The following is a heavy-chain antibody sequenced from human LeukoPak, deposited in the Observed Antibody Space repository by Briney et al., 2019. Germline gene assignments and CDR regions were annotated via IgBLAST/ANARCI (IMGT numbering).Heavy chain of an antibody. V-gene: IGHV4-30-4*08. CDR1: GGSISSGDYY. J-gene: IGHJ5*02. Sequence: SEXLSLTCTVSGGSISSGDYYWRWIRQPPGKGLEWIGYIYYSGSTYYNPSLKSRVTISVDKSKNQFSLKLSSVTAADTAVYYCARDLYDFWSGYSGYNWFDPWGQGTLVTVSS. CDR3: ARDLYDFWSGYSGYNWFDP. CDR2: IYYSGST. D-gene: IGHD3-3*01.